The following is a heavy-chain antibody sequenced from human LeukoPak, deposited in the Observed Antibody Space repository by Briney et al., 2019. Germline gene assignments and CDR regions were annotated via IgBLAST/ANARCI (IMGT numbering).Heavy chain of an antibody. Sequence: GGSLRLSCPASGFTFSSYGMHWVRQAPGKGLEWVAVIWYDGSNKYYADSVKGRFTISRDNSKNTLYLQMNSLRAEDTAVYYCARDVRGGSGSYYGGVDYWGQGTLVTVSS. CDR2: IWYDGSNK. CDR3: ARDVRGGSGSYYGGVDY. D-gene: IGHD3-10*01. CDR1: GFTFSSYG. V-gene: IGHV3-33*01. J-gene: IGHJ4*02.